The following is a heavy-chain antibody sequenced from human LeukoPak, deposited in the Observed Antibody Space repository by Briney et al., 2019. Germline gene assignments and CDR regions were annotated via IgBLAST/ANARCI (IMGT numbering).Heavy chain of an antibody. Sequence: SETLSLTCAVCGGSFSGYYWSWIRQPPGKGLEWIGDINHSGSTNYNPSLKSRVTISVDTSKNQFSLKLSSVTAADTAVYYCASMDPAPYGMDVWGQGTTVTVSS. V-gene: IGHV4-34*01. D-gene: IGHD3-10*01. CDR2: INHSGST. J-gene: IGHJ6*02. CDR1: GGSFSGYY. CDR3: ASMDPAPYGMDV.